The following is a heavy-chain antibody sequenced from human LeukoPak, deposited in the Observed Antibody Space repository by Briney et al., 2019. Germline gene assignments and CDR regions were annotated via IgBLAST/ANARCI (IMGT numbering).Heavy chain of an antibody. V-gene: IGHV3-23*01. J-gene: IGHJ6*03. D-gene: IGHD3-22*01. CDR1: GFTFSSYG. CDR3: AKVWYYYDSTGYLIEDYYYYMDV. CDR2: ISGSGGST. Sequence: GGSLRLSCAASGFTFSSYGMSWVRQAPGKGLEWVSAISGSGGSTYYADSVKGRFTISRDNSKNTLYLQMNSLRAEDTAVYYCAKVWYYYDSTGYLIEDYYYYMDVWGKGTTVTISS.